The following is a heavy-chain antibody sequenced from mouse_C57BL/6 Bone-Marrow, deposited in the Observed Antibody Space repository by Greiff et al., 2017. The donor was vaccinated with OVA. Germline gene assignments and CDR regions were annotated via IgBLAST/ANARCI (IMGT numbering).Heavy chain of an antibody. D-gene: IGHD1-1*02. Sequence: EVQGVESGGGLVQPGGSLSLSCAASGFTFTDYYMSWVRQPPGQALEWLGFIRHTANGYTTEYSASVKGRFTISRDKSHSSLYLQMNALRAEDSATYYCARYNGPFAYWGQGTLVTVSA. CDR1: GFTFTDYY. CDR3: ARYNGPFAY. CDR2: IRHTANGYTT. V-gene: IGHV7-3*01. J-gene: IGHJ3*01.